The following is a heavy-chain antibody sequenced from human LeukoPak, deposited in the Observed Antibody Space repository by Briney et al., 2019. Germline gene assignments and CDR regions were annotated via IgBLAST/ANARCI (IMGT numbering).Heavy chain of an antibody. CDR1: GFTFRSYG. CDR3: ARVEHRGNWYFDD. CDR2: TWYDGSNK. D-gene: IGHD1/OR15-1a*01. J-gene: IGHJ4*02. V-gene: IGHV3-33*01. Sequence: GGSLRLSYAASGFTFRSYGIHWVRQAPGKGLEWVTGTWYDGSNKYYTDSVKGRFTISRDNSKSTFHLQMNSLRAEDTAVYYCARVEHRGNWYFDDCGQGTLVTVSS.